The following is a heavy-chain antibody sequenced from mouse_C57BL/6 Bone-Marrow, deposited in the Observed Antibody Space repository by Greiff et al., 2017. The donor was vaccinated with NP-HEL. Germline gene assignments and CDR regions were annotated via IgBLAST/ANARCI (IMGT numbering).Heavy chain of an antibody. CDR1: GYTFTSYG. Sequence: VQLQQSGAELARPGASVKLSCKASGYTFTSYGISWVKQRTGQGLEWIGEIYPRSGNTYYNEKFKGKATLTADKSSSTAYMELRSLTSEDSAVDFCAREDYYGSSRHYWGQGTTLTVSS. CDR3: AREDYYGSSRHY. D-gene: IGHD1-1*01. J-gene: IGHJ2*01. V-gene: IGHV1-81*01. CDR2: IYPRSGNT.